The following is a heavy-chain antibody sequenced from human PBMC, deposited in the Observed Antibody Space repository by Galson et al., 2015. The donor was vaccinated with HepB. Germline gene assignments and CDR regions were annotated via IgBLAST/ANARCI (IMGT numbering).Heavy chain of an antibody. Sequence: SLRLSCAASGFTFSSYGMHWVRQAPGKGLGWVAVIRYDGSNKYYADSVKGRFTISRDNSKNTLYLQMNSLRAEDTAVYYCAKDGRQLAKQHYYGMDVWGQGTTVTVSS. CDR2: IRYDGSNK. CDR1: GFTFSSYG. V-gene: IGHV3-33*06. J-gene: IGHJ6*02. CDR3: AKDGRQLAKQHYYGMDV. D-gene: IGHD6-6*01.